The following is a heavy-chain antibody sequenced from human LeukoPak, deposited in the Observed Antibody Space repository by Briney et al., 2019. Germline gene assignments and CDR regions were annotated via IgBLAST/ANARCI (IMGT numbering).Heavy chain of an antibody. D-gene: IGHD4-17*01. CDR2: IYHSGST. V-gene: IGHV4-4*02. CDR3: ARLDYGDYVESFDY. J-gene: IGHJ4*02. CDR1: GGSISSSNW. Sequence: SETLSLTCAVSGGSISSSNWWSWVRQPPGKGLGWIGEIYHSGSTNYNPSLKSRVTISVDKSKNQFSLKLSSVTAADTAVYYCARLDYGDYVESFDYWGQGTLVTVSS.